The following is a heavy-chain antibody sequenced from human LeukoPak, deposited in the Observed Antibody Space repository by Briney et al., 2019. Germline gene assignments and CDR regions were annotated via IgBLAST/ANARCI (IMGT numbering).Heavy chain of an antibody. J-gene: IGHJ4*02. D-gene: IGHD3-16*01. CDR2: IRSKANTYAT. CDR1: GFNFIGSA. V-gene: IGHV3-73*01. CDR3: ARGPVITFGY. Sequence: GGSLRLSCAASGFNFIGSATHWVRQASGKGLEWVGRIRSKANTYATAYAASVKGRFTISRDDSKNTAYLQMNSLRAEDTAVYYCARGPVITFGYWGQGTLVTVSS.